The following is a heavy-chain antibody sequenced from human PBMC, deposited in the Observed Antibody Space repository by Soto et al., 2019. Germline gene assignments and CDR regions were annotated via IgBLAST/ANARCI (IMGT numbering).Heavy chain of an antibody. CDR3: ARVLIASLGYCSSTSCPPYYMDV. CDR2: IYYSGST. V-gene: IGHV4-59*01. CDR1: GGSISSYY. J-gene: IGHJ6*03. Sequence: SETLYLTCTVSGGSISSYYGSWIRQPPGKGLEWIGYIYYSGSTNYNPSLKRRVTISVDTSKNQFSLKLSSVTAADTAVYYCARVLIASLGYCSSTSCPPYYMDVWGKGTTVTVSS. D-gene: IGHD2-2*01.